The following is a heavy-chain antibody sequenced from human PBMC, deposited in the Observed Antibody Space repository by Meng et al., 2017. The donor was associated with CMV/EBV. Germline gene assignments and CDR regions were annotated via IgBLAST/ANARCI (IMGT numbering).Heavy chain of an antibody. CDR2: INHSGST. CDR1: GGSFSGYY. Sequence: QVQLQQWGAGPLKPSETLSLTCAVYGGSFSGYYWSWIRQPPGKGLEWIGEINHSGSTNYNPSLKSRVTISVDTSKNQFSLKLSSVTAADTAVYYCARCRARVVPDYWGQGTLVTVSS. CDR3: ARCRARVVPDY. J-gene: IGHJ4*02. V-gene: IGHV4-34*01. D-gene: IGHD4-23*01.